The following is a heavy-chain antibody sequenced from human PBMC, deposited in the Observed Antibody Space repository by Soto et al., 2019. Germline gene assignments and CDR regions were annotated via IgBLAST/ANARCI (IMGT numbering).Heavy chain of an antibody. CDR2: IWYDGSNK. CDR1: GFTFSSYG. V-gene: IGHV3-33*01. Sequence: QVQLVESGGGVVQPGRSLRLACAASGFTFSSYGMHWVRQATGKGLEWVAVIWYDGSNKYYADSVKGRFTISRDNSKNTRYLQMNVLRAEDTAVYYGARDYTPRVPLDYWGQGTMVTVSS. J-gene: IGHJ4*02. D-gene: IGHD1-1*01. CDR3: ARDYTPRVPLDY.